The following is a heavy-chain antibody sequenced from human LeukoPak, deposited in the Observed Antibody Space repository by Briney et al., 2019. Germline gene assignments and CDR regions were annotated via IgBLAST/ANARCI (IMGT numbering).Heavy chain of an antibody. Sequence: SETLSLTCGVYGGSLSGYYWSWIRQPPGKGLEWIGEITDSGNSDYNPSLKSRVTISIDTSKNEFSLNLGSVTAADTAVYFCARGRIQVWLSVNWFDPWGQGTQVAVSS. CDR1: GGSLSGYY. CDR3: ARGRIQVWLSVNWFDP. V-gene: IGHV4-34*01. D-gene: IGHD3-9*01. J-gene: IGHJ5*02. CDR2: ITDSGNS.